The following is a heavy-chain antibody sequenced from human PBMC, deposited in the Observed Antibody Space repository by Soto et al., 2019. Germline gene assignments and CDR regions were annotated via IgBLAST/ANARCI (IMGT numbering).Heavy chain of an antibody. J-gene: IGHJ6*02. D-gene: IGHD2-21*02. CDR1: CWSFGGLY. V-gene: IGHV4-34*01. CDR3: ARDVHIVVVTAPNYYYGMDV. Sequence: LALTCAVYCWSFGGLYWTWIRQPPRKGLEWIGEINHSGSTNYNPSLKSRVTISVDTSKNQFSLKLSSVTAADTAVYYCARDVHIVVVTAPNYYYGMDVWGHGTTVT. CDR2: INHSGST.